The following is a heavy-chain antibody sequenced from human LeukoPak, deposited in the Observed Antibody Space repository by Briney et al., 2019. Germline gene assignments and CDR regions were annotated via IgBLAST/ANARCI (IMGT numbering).Heavy chain of an antibody. CDR1: GFTFSSYG. J-gene: IGHJ4*02. CDR3: AREGPRGNSQFNY. CDR2: IWYDGSNK. D-gene: IGHD2/OR15-2a*01. V-gene: IGHV3-33*01. Sequence: GGSLRLSCAASGFTFSSYGMHWVRQAPGKGLEWVALIWYDGSNKYYADSVKGRLTISRDNSKNTLYLQMNSLRAEDTAVYYCAREGPRGNSQFNYWGQGTLVTVSS.